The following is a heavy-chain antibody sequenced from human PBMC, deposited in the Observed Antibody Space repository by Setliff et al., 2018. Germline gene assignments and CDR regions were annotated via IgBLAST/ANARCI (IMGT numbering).Heavy chain of an antibody. CDR2: VRVRGDNT. V-gene: IGHV3-23*01. J-gene: IGHJ3*01. CDR3: GRAGKPYAIDV. Sequence: PGGSLRLSCAASGPTFNSYAMSWVRQAPGKGLYLVSTVRVRGDNTYYTDSVRGRFTTSRANSKNTLSMQMSSLRTEDPAVYVCGRAGKPYAIDVWGQETLVTVSS. CDR1: GPTFNSYA.